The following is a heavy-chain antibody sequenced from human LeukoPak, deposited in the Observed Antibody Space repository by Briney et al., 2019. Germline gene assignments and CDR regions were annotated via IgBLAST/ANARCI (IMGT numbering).Heavy chain of an antibody. V-gene: IGHV3-21*01. CDR2: ISSSSSYI. J-gene: IGHJ4*02. CDR1: GFTFSSYS. CDR3: ARDGQLAYYFDY. D-gene: IGHD6-13*01. Sequence: GGSLRLSCAASGFTFSSYSMNWVRQAPGKGLEWVSSISSSSSYIYYADSVKGRFTISRDNAKNSLYLQMNSLRAEDTAVYYCARDGQLAYYFDYWGQGTLVTVSS.